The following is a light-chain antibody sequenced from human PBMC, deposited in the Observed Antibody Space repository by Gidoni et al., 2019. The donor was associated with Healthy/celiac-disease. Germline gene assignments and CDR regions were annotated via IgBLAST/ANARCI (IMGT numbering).Light chain of an antibody. V-gene: IGKV2-40*01. CDR3: MQRIEFPLT. CDR1: QSLLDSDDGNTY. J-gene: IGKJ4*01. CDR2: TLS. Sequence: IVMTQTPLSLPVTPGEPASISCRSSQSLLDSDDGNTYLDWYLQKPGQSPQLLIYTLSYRASGVPDRFSGSGSGTEDVGVYYCMQRIEFPLTFGGGTKVEIK.